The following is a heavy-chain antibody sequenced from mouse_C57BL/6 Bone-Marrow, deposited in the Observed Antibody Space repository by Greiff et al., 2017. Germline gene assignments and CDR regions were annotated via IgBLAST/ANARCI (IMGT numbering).Heavy chain of an antibody. Sequence: QVQLQQPGAELVKPGASVKMSCKASGYTFTSYWITWVKQRPGQGLEWIGDIYPGSGSTNYNEKFKSKATLTVDTSSSTAYMQRSSLTSEDSAVYYCARRPKYYAMDYWGQGTSVTVSS. V-gene: IGHV1-55*01. CDR2: IYPGSGST. CDR3: ARRPKYYAMDY. J-gene: IGHJ4*01. CDR1: GYTFTSYW.